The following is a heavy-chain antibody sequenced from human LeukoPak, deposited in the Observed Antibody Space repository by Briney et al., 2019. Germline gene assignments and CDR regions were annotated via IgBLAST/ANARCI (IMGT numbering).Heavy chain of an antibody. V-gene: IGHV4-34*01. CDR2: INHSGRT. D-gene: IGHD5-12*01. CDR1: GGSFSGYY. CDR3: ASGYSGYDIN. Sequence: SETLPLTRAVYGGSFSGYYWSWIRQPPGKGLEWIGEINHSGRTNYNSTLKSRVTISVDTSKNQFSLKLSSVTAADTAVYYCASGYSGYDINWGRGTLHRVPS. J-gene: IGHJ2*01.